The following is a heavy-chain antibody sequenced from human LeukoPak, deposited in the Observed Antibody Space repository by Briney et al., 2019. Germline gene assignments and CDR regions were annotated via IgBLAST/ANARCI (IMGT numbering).Heavy chain of an antibody. CDR2: IYHSGST. Sequence: SETLSLTCTVSDYSISSGYYWGWIRQPPGKGLEWIGSIYHSGSTYYNPSLKSRVTISVDTSKNQFSLKLNSVTAADTAVYYCARLGSSGYYLWGQGTLVTVSS. D-gene: IGHD3-22*01. CDR3: ARLGSSGYYL. V-gene: IGHV4-38-2*02. J-gene: IGHJ5*02. CDR1: DYSISSGYY.